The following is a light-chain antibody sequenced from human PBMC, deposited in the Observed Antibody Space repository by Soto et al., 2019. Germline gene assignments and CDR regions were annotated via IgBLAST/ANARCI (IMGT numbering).Light chain of an antibody. CDR1: QSISSY. J-gene: IGKJ3*01. CDR2: YAS. V-gene: IGKV3-11*01. Sequence: IVLTQSPATLSLSPGERATLSCRASQSISSYLALYQQKPDQAPRLLIYYASNRATGIPARFSGSGSGTDFTLTISSLEPEDFAVYYCHQRSTWPFTFGPGTKVDIK. CDR3: HQRSTWPFT.